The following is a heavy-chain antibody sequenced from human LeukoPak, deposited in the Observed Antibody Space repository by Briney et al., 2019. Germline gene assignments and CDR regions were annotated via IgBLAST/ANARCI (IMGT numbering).Heavy chain of an antibody. Sequence: PGGSLRLSCAATGFTFSNAWMNWVRQAPGMGLEWVGRIKSKTDGGTTDYVAPVKGRFTISRDDSKHTLYLQVNSLKTEDTAVYYCTTGNWGSFSYWGQGTLVTVSS. V-gene: IGHV3-15*01. CDR2: IKSKTDGGTT. D-gene: IGHD7-27*01. CDR3: TTGNWGSFSY. J-gene: IGHJ4*02. CDR1: GFTFSNAW.